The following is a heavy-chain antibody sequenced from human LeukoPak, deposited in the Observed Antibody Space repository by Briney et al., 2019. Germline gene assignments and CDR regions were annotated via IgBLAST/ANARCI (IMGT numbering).Heavy chain of an antibody. CDR1: GGSISSGDYY. CDR3: ARGHQYYDIRAGWFDP. CDR2: IYYSGST. J-gene: IGHJ5*02. V-gene: IGHV4-30-4*08. Sequence: SETLCLTCTVSGGSISSGDYYWSWIRQPPGKGLEWIGYIYYSGSTYYNPSLKSRVTISVDTSKNQFSLKLSSVTAADTAVYYCARGHQYYDIRAGWFDPWGQGTLVTVSS. D-gene: IGHD3-9*01.